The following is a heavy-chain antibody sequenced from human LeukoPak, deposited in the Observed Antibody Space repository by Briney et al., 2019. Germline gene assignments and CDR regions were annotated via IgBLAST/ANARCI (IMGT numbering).Heavy chain of an antibody. V-gene: IGHV1-69*01. CDR2: FIPIFGTA. CDR1: GGTFSSYA. J-gene: IGHJ3*02. CDR3: ARVGEHITIFGVVRFAFDI. Sequence: GSSVKVSCKASGGTFSSYAISWVRQAPGQGLEWMGGFIPIFGTANYAQKFQGRVTITADESTSTAYMELSSLRSEDTAVYYCARVGEHITIFGVVRFAFDIWGQGTMVTVSS. D-gene: IGHD3-3*01.